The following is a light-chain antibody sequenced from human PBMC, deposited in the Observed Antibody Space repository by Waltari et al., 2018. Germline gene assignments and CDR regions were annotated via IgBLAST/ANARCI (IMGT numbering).Light chain of an antibody. CDR3: QQHNINPYS. V-gene: IGKV1-16*01. Sequence: DIQMTQSPSSLSASVGDRVTITCRASQGINNYLAWYQQKPGKAPNLLIYKASTLQSGVPSRCSGSGSGTDFTLTISSLQPEDFATYYCQQHNINPYSFGQGTKVEIK. J-gene: IGKJ2*03. CDR1: QGINNY. CDR2: KAS.